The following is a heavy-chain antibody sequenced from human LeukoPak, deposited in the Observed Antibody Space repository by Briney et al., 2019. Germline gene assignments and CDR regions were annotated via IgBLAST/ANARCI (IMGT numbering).Heavy chain of an antibody. Sequence: GGSLRLSCVASGFTFSRYAMSWVRHAPGKGLEWVSGINWNGGSTGYADSVKGRFTISRDNAKNSLYLQMNSLRAEDTALYYCARDPDYYDSSGYYWGQGTLVTVSS. CDR2: INWNGGST. V-gene: IGHV3-20*04. CDR1: GFTFSRYA. J-gene: IGHJ4*02. D-gene: IGHD3-22*01. CDR3: ARDPDYYDSSGYY.